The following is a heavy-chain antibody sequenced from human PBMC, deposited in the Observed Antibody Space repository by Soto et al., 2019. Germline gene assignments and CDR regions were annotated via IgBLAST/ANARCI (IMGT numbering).Heavy chain of an antibody. V-gene: IGHV1-69*06. D-gene: IGHD3-16*01. J-gene: IGHJ6*02. CDR2: IVPRFGSP. Sequence: QVQLVQSGAEMRKPGSSLRFSCKASGGTFSDYAFSWVRQAPGQGLEWMGGIVPRFGSPDYAQKFGGRVTITAVTSSSTVDMALSSLRFDDTAVYFCARDRIQLRLGKYSFNGMDVWGQGTTVIVSS. CDR1: GGTFSDYA. CDR3: ARDRIQLRLGKYSFNGMDV.